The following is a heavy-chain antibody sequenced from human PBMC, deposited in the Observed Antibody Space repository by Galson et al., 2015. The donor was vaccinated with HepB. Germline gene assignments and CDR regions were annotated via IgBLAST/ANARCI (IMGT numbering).Heavy chain of an antibody. J-gene: IGHJ4*02. CDR3: AHEYRNHLE. CDR1: GLTFTNAW. D-gene: IGHD1-14*01. V-gene: IGHV3-15*07. CDR2: IKSNPDGGTP. Sequence: SLRLSCAASGLTFTNAWMTWVRQAPGKGLEWVGRIKSNPDGGTPDYAAPVKGRFTISRDDSGSTLYLQMNSLKTEDAAVYFCAHEYRNHLEWGQGTLVIVSS.